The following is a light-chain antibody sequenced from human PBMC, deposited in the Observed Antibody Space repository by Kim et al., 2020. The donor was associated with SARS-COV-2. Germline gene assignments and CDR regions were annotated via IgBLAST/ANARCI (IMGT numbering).Light chain of an antibody. CDR2: KDS. J-gene: IGLJ3*02. V-gene: IGLV3-25*03. CDR3: QSADSSGTYEV. CDR1: ALPKQY. Sequence: SYELTQPPSVSVSPGQTARITCSGDALPKQYAYWYQQKPGQAPKMVIYKDSERTSGVPERFSGSTSGTTVTLTISGVQAEDEADYYCQSADSSGTYEVFGRGTKVTVL.